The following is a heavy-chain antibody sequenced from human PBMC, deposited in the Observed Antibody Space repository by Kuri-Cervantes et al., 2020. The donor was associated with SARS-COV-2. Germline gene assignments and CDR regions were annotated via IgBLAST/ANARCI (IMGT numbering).Heavy chain of an antibody. V-gene: IGHV4-38-2*02. CDR2: IYHSGST. CDR3: ARDKFEMATIPDAFDI. Sequence: SETLSLTCTVSGGSISSGYYWGWIRQPPGKGLEWIGSIYHSGSTYYNPSLKSRVTISVDTSKNQFSLKLSSVTAADTAVYYCARDKFEMATIPDAFDIWGQGTMVTVSS. D-gene: IGHD5-24*01. J-gene: IGHJ3*02. CDR1: GGSISSGYY.